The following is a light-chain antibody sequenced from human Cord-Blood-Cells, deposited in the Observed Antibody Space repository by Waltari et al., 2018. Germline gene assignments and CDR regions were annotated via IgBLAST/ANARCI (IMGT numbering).Light chain of an antibody. V-gene: IGKV1-33*01. Sequence: EIQMTQSPSSLSASVGDRVTITCQASQDISNYLNWYQQKPGKATKLLIYDASNLETGVPSRFSGSGSGTDFTFTISSLQPEDIATYYCQQYDNLPAFIFGPGTKVDIK. CDR3: QQYDNLPAFI. J-gene: IGKJ3*01. CDR2: DAS. CDR1: QDISNY.